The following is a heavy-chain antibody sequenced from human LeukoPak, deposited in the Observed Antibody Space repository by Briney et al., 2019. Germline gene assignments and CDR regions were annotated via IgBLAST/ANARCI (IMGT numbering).Heavy chain of an antibody. Sequence: SETLSLTCAVYGGSLSGYYWSWIRQPPGKGLEWVGSIYYSGSTYYNPSLKSRVTISVDTSKNQFSLKLSSVTAADTAVYYCARRVAVTGFDPWGQGTLVTVSS. CDR3: ARRVAVTGFDP. J-gene: IGHJ5*02. CDR1: GGSLSGYY. CDR2: IYYSGST. D-gene: IGHD4-11*01. V-gene: IGHV4-34*01.